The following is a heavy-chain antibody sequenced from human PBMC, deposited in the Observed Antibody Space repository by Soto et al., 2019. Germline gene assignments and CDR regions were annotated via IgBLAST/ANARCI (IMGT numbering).Heavy chain of an antibody. Sequence: VQLLESGGGLVQPGGSLRLSCEASGFTFSRHGMHWIRQAPGKGLEWVAVIPYDGSHQYYATSVKGRFSISRDNSKNTLYLQMNSLRPEDTAVYYCAKLRVLEWEVQDSDYWGQGTLVTVSS. CDR3: AKLRVLEWEVQDSDY. J-gene: IGHJ4*02. CDR2: IPYDGSHQ. D-gene: IGHD3-3*01. V-gene: IGHV3-30*18. CDR1: GFTFSRHG.